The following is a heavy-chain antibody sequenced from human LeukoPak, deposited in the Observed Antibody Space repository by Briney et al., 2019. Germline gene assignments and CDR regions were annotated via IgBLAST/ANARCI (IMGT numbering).Heavy chain of an antibody. CDR2: ISAYNGNT. J-gene: IGHJ6*03. CDR3: ARVVVVVPALSHYYYMDV. V-gene: IGHV1-18*01. Sequence: ASVKVSCKASGYTFTSYGISWVRQAPGQGLEWMGWISAYNGNTNYAQKLQGRVTMTTDTSTSTAYMELRSLRSDDTAVYYCARVVVVVPALSHYYYMDVWGKGTTVTVSS. D-gene: IGHD2-2*01. CDR1: GYTFTSYG.